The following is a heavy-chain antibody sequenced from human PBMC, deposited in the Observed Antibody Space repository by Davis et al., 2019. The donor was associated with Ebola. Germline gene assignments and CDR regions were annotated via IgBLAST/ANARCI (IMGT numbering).Heavy chain of an antibody. D-gene: IGHD5-12*01. V-gene: IGHV4-59*08. CDR3: ARHYGGYSYGPQNWVGP. J-gene: IGHJ5*02. CDR2: ITYRGST. CDR1: RGSISSHY. Sequence: GSLRLSCTVSRGSISSHYWSWIRQTPGKGLEWIGCITYRGSTKYNPSLRNRVTISVDTSKSQFSLRLNSVTAADTAVYYCARHYGGYSYGPQNWVGPWGQGILVTVSS.